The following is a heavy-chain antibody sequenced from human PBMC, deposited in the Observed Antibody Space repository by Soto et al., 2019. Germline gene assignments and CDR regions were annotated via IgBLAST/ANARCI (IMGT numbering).Heavy chain of an antibody. J-gene: IGHJ4*02. CDR1: GFTFNTYW. V-gene: IGHV3-7*01. Sequence: EVKMVESGGDLVQPGESLRLSCVASGFTFNTYWMSWVRQAPGKGLEWVANIKEDGSDKYYVDSVKGRFTISRDNAKNLLYLQMNSLGAGDTAMYYCARFTRGSSGDYWGQGTLVTVSS. CDR2: IKEDGSDK. D-gene: IGHD6-25*01. CDR3: ARFTRGSSGDY.